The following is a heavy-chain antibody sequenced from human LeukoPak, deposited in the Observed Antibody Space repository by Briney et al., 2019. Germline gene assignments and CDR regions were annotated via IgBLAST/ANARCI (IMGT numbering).Heavy chain of an antibody. CDR3: ARYRAFDI. V-gene: IGHV4-59*01. J-gene: IGHJ3*02. CDR2: IYNGDT. CDR1: GGSISSYY. Sequence: SETLSLTCTVSGGSISSYYWSWIRQPPGKGLEWIGYIYNGDTNYNPSLKSRVTISVDTSRNQFSLKLSSVTAADTAVYYCARYRAFDIWGQGTMVTVSS.